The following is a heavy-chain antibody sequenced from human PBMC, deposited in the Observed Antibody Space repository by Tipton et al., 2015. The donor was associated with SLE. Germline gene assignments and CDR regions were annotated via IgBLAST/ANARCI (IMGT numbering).Heavy chain of an antibody. V-gene: IGHV3-23*03. J-gene: IGHJ3*01. CDR3: AKGDCDSDCSALYL. CDR1: GFTFSNYA. Sequence: SLRLSCAVSGFTFSNYAMNWVRQAPGKGLEWVSVIYSGDSSTYYADSVKGRFTISRDNSKNMLYLQMNSLRAEDTAMYYCAKGDCDSDCSALYLWRQGTMVTVSS. D-gene: IGHD2-21*01. CDR2: IYSGDSST.